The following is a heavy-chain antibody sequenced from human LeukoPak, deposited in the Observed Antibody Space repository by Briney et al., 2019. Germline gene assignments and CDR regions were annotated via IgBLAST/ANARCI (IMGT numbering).Heavy chain of an antibody. J-gene: IGHJ4*02. CDR3: AKGIGTNYDFWSGYYMIFDY. CDR1: GFTFSSYS. D-gene: IGHD3-3*01. Sequence: GGSLRLSCAASGFTFSSYSMNWVRQAPGKGLEWVSSISSSSSYIYYADSVKGRFTISRDNSKNTLYLQMNSLRAEDTAVYYCAKGIGTNYDFWSGYYMIFDYWGQGTLVTVSS. V-gene: IGHV3-21*04. CDR2: ISSSSSYI.